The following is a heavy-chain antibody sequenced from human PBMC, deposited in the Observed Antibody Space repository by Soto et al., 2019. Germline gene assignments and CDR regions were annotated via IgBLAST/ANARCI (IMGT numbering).Heavy chain of an antibody. Sequence: PEASVKVSCKASGGTFSSYAISWVRQAPGQGLEWMGGIIPIFGTANYAQKFQGRVTITADESTSTAYMELSSLRSEDTAVYYCAKDLNGDLPFDYWGQGTLVTVSS. V-gene: IGHV1-69*13. CDR1: GGTFSSYA. CDR2: IIPIFGTA. CDR3: AKDLNGDLPFDY. J-gene: IGHJ4*02. D-gene: IGHD2-21*02.